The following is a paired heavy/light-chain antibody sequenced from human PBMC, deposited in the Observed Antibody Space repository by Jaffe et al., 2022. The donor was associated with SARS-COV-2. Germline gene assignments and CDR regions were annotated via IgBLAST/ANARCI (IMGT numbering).Heavy chain of an antibody. J-gene: IGHJ4*02. Sequence: DVQLVESGGGLVKPGGSLRLSCAASGFTFSSSSMNWVRQAPGKGLEWVSCISKSGNYINYADSVKGRFTISRDNAKNSVYLQMNSLRVEDTAVYYCARDQGYISGGSWYQEYIDSWGQGTLVTVSS. CDR1: GFTFSSSS. V-gene: IGHV3-21*01. CDR3: ARDQGYISGGSWYQEYIDS. CDR2: ISKSGNYI. D-gene: IGHD2-15*01.
Light chain of an antibody. CDR2: VNNDGTH. J-gene: IGLJ3*02. CDR1: SGHRSDS. Sequence: QLVVTQSPSASASLGASVKFTCTLTSGHRSDSIAWHQQQPEKAPRYLMKVNNDGTHTKGDGIPDRFSGSSSGAERYLTISSLQSEDEADYYCQTWGTGIRVFGGGTKLTVL. CDR3: QTWGTGIRV. V-gene: IGLV4-69*01.